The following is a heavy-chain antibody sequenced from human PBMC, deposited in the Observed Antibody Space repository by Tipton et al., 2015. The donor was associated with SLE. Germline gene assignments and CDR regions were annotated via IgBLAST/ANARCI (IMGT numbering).Heavy chain of an antibody. D-gene: IGHD2-8*01. CDR3: ARQYSTITGYEN. Sequence: TLSLTCTVSGGSIESSPYYWGWNRQSPGKGLEWIGTMSHSGGTYYNPSLDSRMTMSVDTSNNQFSLDLASVTAADTATYYCARQYSTITGYENWGQGILVTVSS. CDR2: MSHSGGT. CDR1: GGSIESSPYY. V-gene: IGHV4-39*07. J-gene: IGHJ4*02.